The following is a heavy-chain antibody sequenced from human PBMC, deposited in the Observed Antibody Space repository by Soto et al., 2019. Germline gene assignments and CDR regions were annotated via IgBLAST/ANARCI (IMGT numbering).Heavy chain of an antibody. CDR1: GYTFTGYY. V-gene: IGHV1-2*02. Sequence: QVQLVQSGADVKTPGASVRVSCKASGYTFTGYYVHWVREAPGQGLEWMGWINPETRGTSYAQKFQGRVTLSRDTSINTAYLELSRLRFDDAAVYFCARERYQVISDGMDVW. D-gene: IGHD2-2*01. CDR2: INPETRGT. CDR3: ARERYQVISDGMDV. J-gene: IGHJ6*01.